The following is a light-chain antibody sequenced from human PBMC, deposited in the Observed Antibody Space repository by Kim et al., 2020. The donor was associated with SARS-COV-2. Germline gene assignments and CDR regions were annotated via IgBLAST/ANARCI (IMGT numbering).Light chain of an antibody. Sequence: QTATIPCTGNSDNVGNQGAAWLQQHQGHPPKLLSYRNNSRPSGISERFSASRSGNIASLTITRLQPEDEADYYCSAWDISLSALMFGGGTRLTVL. CDR2: RNN. V-gene: IGLV10-54*01. J-gene: IGLJ3*02. CDR1: SDNVGNQG. CDR3: SAWDISLSALM.